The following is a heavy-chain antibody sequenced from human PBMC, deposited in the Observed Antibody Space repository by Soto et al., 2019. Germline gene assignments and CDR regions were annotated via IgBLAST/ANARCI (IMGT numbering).Heavy chain of an antibody. V-gene: IGHV3-74*01. Sequence: PGGSLRLACAASGYTFSHYGMHLVRQAPGKGLVWVSRVNPDGTITTYADSVKGRFTISRDNAKNTLYLQMNSLGVEDTALYYCSYDTFGVKDFSGQGTPVTVSS. CDR2: VNPDGTIT. J-gene: IGHJ4*02. CDR3: SYDTFGVKDF. D-gene: IGHD3-9*01. CDR1: GYTFSHYG.